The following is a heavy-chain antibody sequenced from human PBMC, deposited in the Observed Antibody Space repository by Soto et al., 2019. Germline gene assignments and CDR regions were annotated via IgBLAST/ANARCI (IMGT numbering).Heavy chain of an antibody. CDR1: GGSISSGGYY. J-gene: IGHJ4*02. CDR3: ARDVARGGNFDY. Sequence: QVQLQESGPGLVKPSQTLSLTCTVSGGSISSGGYYWSWIRQHPGKGLEWIGYIYYSGSTYYNPSLKSRVTISVDTSKNQFSLKLSSVTAAATAVYYCARDVARGGNFDYWGQGTLVTVSS. V-gene: IGHV4-31*03. CDR2: IYYSGST. D-gene: IGHD3-16*01.